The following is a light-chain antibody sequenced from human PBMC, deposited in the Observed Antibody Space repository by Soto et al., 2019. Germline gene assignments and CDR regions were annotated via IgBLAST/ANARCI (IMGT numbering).Light chain of an antibody. CDR3: QQYGSSPLT. V-gene: IGKV3-20*01. J-gene: IGKJ4*01. CDR1: QTVTSSY. CDR2: GGS. Sequence: EIVLTQSPGTLSLSPGERATLSCRAGQTVTSSYLAWYQQKPAQAPRLLVFGGSSRATGISDRFRGVGSGTSFTLTISRLEPEDSAVYYCQQYGSSPLTFGGGTKVEI.